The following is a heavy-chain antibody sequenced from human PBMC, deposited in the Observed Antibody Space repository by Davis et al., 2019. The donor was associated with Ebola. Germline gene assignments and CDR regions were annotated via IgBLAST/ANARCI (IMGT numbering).Heavy chain of an antibody. D-gene: IGHD3-10*01. J-gene: IGHJ4*02. CDR1: GFTFSNAW. V-gene: IGHV3-74*01. CDR2: INSDGSST. CDR3: ARARFGPDYFDY. Sequence: PGGSLRLSCAASGFTFSNAWMNWVRQAPGKGLVWVSRINSDGSSTSYADSVKGRFTISRDNAKNSLCLQMNSLRDEDTAVYYCARARFGPDYFDYWGQGTLVTVSS.